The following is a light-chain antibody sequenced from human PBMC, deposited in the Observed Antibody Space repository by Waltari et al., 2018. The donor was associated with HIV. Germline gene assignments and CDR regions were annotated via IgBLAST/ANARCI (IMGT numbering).Light chain of an antibody. CDR1: SSNIGSNA. CDR3: ETWDDSLNGPV. V-gene: IGLV1-36*01. Sequence: QSVLTQPPSVSEAPRQRVTISCSGSSSNIGSNAVNWYQPLPGKAPKLLIYFNDLLPSGVSDRFSGSKSGTSASLAISGLQSEDEADYYCETWDDSLNGPVFGGGTKLTVL. CDR2: FND. J-gene: IGLJ2*01.